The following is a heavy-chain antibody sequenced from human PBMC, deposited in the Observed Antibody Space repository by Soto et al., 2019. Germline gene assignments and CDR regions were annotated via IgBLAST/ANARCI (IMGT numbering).Heavy chain of an antibody. D-gene: IGHD2-15*01. CDR2: IYYSGST. V-gene: IGHV4-30-4*01. CDR3: RIIPLNYYYYGMDV. J-gene: IGHJ6*02. CDR1: GGSISSGDYY. Sequence: SETLSLTCTVSGGSISSGDYYWSWIRQPPGKGLEWIGYIYYSGSTYYNPSLKSRVTISVDTSKNQFSLKLSSVTAADTAVYYCRIIPLNYYYYGMDVWGQGTTVTVSS.